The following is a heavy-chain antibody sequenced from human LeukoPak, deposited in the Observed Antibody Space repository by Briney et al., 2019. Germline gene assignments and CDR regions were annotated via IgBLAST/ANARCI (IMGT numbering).Heavy chain of an antibody. Sequence: SVKVSCKASGGTFSSYVISWVRQAPAQGLEWMGGIIPIFGTANYAQKFQGRVTITADEYTNTAYMELSSLRSEDTAVYYCARIYDSSGYYSYYFDYWGQGTLVTVSS. D-gene: IGHD3-22*01. V-gene: IGHV1-69*13. J-gene: IGHJ4*02. CDR3: ARIYDSSGYYSYYFDY. CDR1: GGTFSSYV. CDR2: IIPIFGTA.